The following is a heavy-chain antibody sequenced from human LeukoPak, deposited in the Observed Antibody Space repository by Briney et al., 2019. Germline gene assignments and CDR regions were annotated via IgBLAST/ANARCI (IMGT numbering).Heavy chain of an antibody. CDR1: GFTFSSYA. V-gene: IGHV3-23*01. Sequence: PGGSLRLSCAASGFTFSSYAMSWVRQAPGKGLEWVSAISGSGGSTYYADSVKGRFTISRDNSKSTLYLQMNSLRAEDTAVYYCAKNIYLRLSPFDYWGQGTLVTVSS. D-gene: IGHD2/OR15-2a*01. J-gene: IGHJ4*02. CDR2: ISGSGGST. CDR3: AKNIYLRLSPFDY.